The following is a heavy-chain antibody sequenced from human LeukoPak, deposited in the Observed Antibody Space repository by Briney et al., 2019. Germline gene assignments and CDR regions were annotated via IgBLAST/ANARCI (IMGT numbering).Heavy chain of an antibody. CDR3: ARRLIPATDGNFDY. CDR2: INHSGST. J-gene: IGHJ4*02. V-gene: IGHV4-34*01. Sequence: SETLSLTCAVYGGSFSGYYWSWIRQPPGKGLEWIGEINHSGSTNYNPSLKSRVTISVDTSKNQFSLKLSSVTAADTAVYYCARRLIPATDGNFDYWGQGTPVTVSS. D-gene: IGHD2-2*01. CDR1: GGSFSGYY.